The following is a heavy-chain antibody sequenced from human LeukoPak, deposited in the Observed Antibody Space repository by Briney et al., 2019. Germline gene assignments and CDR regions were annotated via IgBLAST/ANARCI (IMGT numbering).Heavy chain of an antibody. J-gene: IGHJ4*02. CDR1: GGSISTHY. Sequence: RPSETLSLTCTVSGGSISTHYWSWMRQPAGKGLEWIRRISTTGSTNYDPSLKSRVTMSIDTSKNQFSLKLSSVTAADTAVYYCAREVEMATQFDYWGQGTLVTVSS. V-gene: IGHV4-4*07. CDR2: ISTTGST. D-gene: IGHD5-24*01. CDR3: AREVEMATQFDY.